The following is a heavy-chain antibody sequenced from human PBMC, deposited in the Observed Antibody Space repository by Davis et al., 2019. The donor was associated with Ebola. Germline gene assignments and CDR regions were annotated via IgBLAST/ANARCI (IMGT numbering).Heavy chain of an antibody. CDR1: GFTFSSYG. CDR2: IRYDGSNK. V-gene: IGHV3-30*02. J-gene: IGHJ4*02. D-gene: IGHD4-11*01. CDR3: AKGRAQNSLYLQDY. Sequence: GESLKISCAASGFTFSSYGLHWVRQAPGKGLEWVAFIRYDGSNKYYADSVKGRFTISRDNSKNTLYLQMNSLRAEDTAVYYCAKGRAQNSLYLQDYWGQGTLVTVSS.